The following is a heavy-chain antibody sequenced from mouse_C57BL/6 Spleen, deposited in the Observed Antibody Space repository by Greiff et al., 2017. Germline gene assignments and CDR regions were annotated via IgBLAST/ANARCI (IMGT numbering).Heavy chain of an antibody. CDR3: ARRDDYDFFDY. J-gene: IGHJ2*01. Sequence: DVQLQESGGGLVKPGGSLKLSCAASGFTFSSYTMSWVRQTPEKRLEWVATISGGGGNTYYPDSVKGRFTISRDTAKNTLYLQMSSLRSEDTAEYYCARRDDYDFFDYWGQGTTLTVSS. V-gene: IGHV5-9*04. D-gene: IGHD2-4*01. CDR2: ISGGGGNT. CDR1: GFTFSSYT.